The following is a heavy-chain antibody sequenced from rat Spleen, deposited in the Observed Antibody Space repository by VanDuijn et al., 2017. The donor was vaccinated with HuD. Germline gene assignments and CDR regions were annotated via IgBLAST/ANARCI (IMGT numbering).Heavy chain of an antibody. J-gene: IGHJ2*01. CDR1: GFTFSDYY. V-gene: IGHV5-29*01. CDR2: ISYDGSST. CDR3: ASLPGYNSYFDY. Sequence: EVQLVESDGGLVQPGRSLKLSCAASGFTFSDYYMAWVRQAPTKGLEWVATISYDGSSTYYRDSVKGRFTISRDNAKSTLYLQMDSLRSEDTATYYCASLPGYNSYFDYWGQGVMVTVSS. D-gene: IGHD1-4*01.